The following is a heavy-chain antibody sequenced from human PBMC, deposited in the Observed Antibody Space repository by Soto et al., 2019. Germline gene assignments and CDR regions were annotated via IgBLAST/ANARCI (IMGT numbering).Heavy chain of an antibody. CDR1: GFTFSSYG. V-gene: IGHV3-30*18. J-gene: IGHJ6*01. CDR2: ISYDGSTK. D-gene: IGHD2-2*01. CDR3: AKDRKTVETRQCYDGLEG. Sequence: LRLSCAPSGFTFSSYGMHWVRQSPGKWLEWVAVISYDGSTKYYADPVNGRFTISRDNSKNTLYLQMNSLRAEDTAVYYCAKDRKTVETRQCYDGLEGWEPGTTLDAST.